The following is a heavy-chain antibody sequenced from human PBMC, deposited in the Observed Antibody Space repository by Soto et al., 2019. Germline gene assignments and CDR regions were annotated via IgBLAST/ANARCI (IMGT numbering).Heavy chain of an antibody. V-gene: IGHV4-4*07. CDR1: GGSISSYY. D-gene: IGHD5-18*01. Sequence: QVQLQESGPGLVKPSETLSLTCTVSGGSISSYYWSWIRQPAGKGLEWIGRIYTSGSTNYNPSLKSRVTMSVDTSKKQFTLKLSSVSAADTAVYCCARDGVDAGMVLGSSAFHIWGQGTMVTVSS. CDR2: IYTSGST. CDR3: ARDGVDAGMVLGSSAFHI. J-gene: IGHJ3*02.